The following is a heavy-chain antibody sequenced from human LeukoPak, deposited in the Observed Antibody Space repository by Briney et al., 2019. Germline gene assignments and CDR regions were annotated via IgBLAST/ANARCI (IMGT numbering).Heavy chain of an antibody. CDR2: MYYSGTT. CDR3: ARLNNWGYY. J-gene: IGHJ4*02. V-gene: IGHV4-61*08. D-gene: IGHD7-27*01. CDR1: GGSVSSAGYD. Sequence: SETLSLTCTVSGGSVSSAGYDWSWIRQPPGKGLEWIGYMYYSGTTNYNPSLESRVTMSIDTSKNQFSLRLSSVTAADTAVYYCARLNNWGYYWGQGTLVTVSS.